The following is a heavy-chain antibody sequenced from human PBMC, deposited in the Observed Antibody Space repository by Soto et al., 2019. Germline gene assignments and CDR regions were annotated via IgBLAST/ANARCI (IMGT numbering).Heavy chain of an antibody. CDR2: ISVGSGHI. D-gene: IGHD3-22*01. V-gene: IGHV3-21*06. Sequence: PGGSLRLSCAASGFTFSSYSMNWVRQAPGKGLEWVSSISVGSGHIYYADSVKGRFKISRDKAKNSLYLQMNSLRAEDTAVYYCARTDRNLDPWGQGNMVTVYS. CDR3: ARTDRNLDP. J-gene: IGHJ5*02. CDR1: GFTFSSYS.